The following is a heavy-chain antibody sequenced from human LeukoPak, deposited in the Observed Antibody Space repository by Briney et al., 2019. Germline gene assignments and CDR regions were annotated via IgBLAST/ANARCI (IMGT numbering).Heavy chain of an antibody. Sequence: PSETLSLTCTVSGGSISSSSYYWGWIRQPPGKGLQWIGTIYYSGSTYYNPSLKSRVTISVDTSKNQFSLKLSSVTAADTAVYYCASGLGWLLGYLHFDYWGQGTQVTVSS. D-gene: IGHD3-22*01. CDR3: ASGLGWLLGYLHFDY. J-gene: IGHJ4*02. CDR1: GGSISSSSYY. CDR2: IYYSGST. V-gene: IGHV4-39*01.